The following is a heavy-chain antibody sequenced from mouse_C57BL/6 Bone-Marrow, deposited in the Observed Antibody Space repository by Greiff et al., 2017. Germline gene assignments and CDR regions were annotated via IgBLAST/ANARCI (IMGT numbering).Heavy chain of an antibody. Sequence: QVQLQQSGAELMKPGASVKLSCKATGYTFTGYWIEWVKQRPGHGLEWIGEILPGSGSSNSNEKFKGKATFTAYISSNTAYMQHSSLTTEDAAIYYCARGYASAYWGQGTLVTVSA. CDR3: ARGYASAY. V-gene: IGHV1-9*01. J-gene: IGHJ3*01. CDR2: ILPGSGSS. CDR1: GYTFTGYW. D-gene: IGHD2-10*02.